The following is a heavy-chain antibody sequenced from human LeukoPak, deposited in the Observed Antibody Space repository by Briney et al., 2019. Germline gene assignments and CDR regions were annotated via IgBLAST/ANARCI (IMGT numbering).Heavy chain of an antibody. D-gene: IGHD6-6*01. J-gene: IGHJ4*02. CDR1: GFTFTNYW. V-gene: IGHV3-74*01. CDR3: VGTIASRGSEY. CDR2: LPPDELGI. Sequence: GGSLRLSCAASGFTFTNYWMHWVRQAPGMGLVWVSRLPPDELGIIYADSVKGRFTVSRDNAKNTVYLQMNNLRVDDTAMYYGVGTIASRGSEYWGQGALVTVSS.